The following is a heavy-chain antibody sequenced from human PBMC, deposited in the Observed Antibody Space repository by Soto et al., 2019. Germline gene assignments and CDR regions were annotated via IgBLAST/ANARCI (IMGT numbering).Heavy chain of an antibody. J-gene: IGHJ5*02. CDR3: GGQRSAEEGFEL. D-gene: IGHD3-10*01. Sequence: GRSLRLSCAASAISFTTYGVTWVRQSPGKGLEWVSTVTVTGGSTYYADSVKGRFTISRDRSNYTVSLLLNSLRVEDTAIYYRGGQRSAEEGFELWGQGTLVTVSS. CDR1: AISFTTYG. CDR2: VTVTGGST. V-gene: IGHV3-23*01.